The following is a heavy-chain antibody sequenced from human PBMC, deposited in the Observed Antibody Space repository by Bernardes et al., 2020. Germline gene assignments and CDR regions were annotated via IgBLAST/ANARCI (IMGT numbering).Heavy chain of an antibody. CDR2: IKQDGSEK. Sequence: GGSLRLSCAASGFTFSSYWMSWVRQAPGKGLEWVANIKQDGSEKYYVDSVKGRFTISRDNAKNSLYLQMNSLRAEDTAVYYCARDAMFIEGVGDVWGKGTTVTVSS. CDR3: ARDAMFIEGVGDV. CDR1: GFTFSSYW. J-gene: IGHJ6*04. V-gene: IGHV3-7*01. D-gene: IGHD5-18*01.